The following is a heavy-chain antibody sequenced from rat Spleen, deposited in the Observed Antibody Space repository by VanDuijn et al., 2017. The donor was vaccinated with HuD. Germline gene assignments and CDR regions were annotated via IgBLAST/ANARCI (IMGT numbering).Heavy chain of an antibody. Sequence: EVQLVESDGGLVQPGRSLELSCTASGFTFSDYYMAWVRQAPTKGLEWLATISYDGSSTYYRDSVKGRFTISRNNVKGTLYLQMDSLRSEDTATDYCARSGYGGYEDWFAYWGQGTLVTVFS. CDR2: ISYDGSST. V-gene: IGHV5-29*01. CDR3: ARSGYGGYEDWFAY. J-gene: IGHJ3*01. D-gene: IGHD1-11*01. CDR1: GFTFSDYY.